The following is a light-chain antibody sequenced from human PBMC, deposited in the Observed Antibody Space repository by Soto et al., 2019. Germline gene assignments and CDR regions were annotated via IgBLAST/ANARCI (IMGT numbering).Light chain of an antibody. Sequence: SVLTQSPGTLSLSPWERATLSCRASQSISSSDLAWYQHRPGQAPRLLIYAASSRATGIPVRFSGSGSGTDFTLSISRLEPEDFAVYYCQHYGSSSWTFGQGTKVDI. J-gene: IGKJ1*01. V-gene: IGKV3-20*01. CDR1: QSISSSD. CDR2: AAS. CDR3: QHYGSSSWT.